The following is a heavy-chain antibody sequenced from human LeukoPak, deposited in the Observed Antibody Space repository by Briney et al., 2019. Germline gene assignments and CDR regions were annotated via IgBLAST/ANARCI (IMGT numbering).Heavy chain of an antibody. CDR3: ARELAY. Sequence: PGGSLRLSCAASGFTFSSYAMHWVRQAPGKGLEWVAVISYDGSNKYYADSVKGRFTISRDNPKNTLYLQMNSLRAEDTAVYYCARELAYWGQGTLVTVSS. V-gene: IGHV3-30*04. CDR2: ISYDGSNK. CDR1: GFTFSSYA. J-gene: IGHJ4*02.